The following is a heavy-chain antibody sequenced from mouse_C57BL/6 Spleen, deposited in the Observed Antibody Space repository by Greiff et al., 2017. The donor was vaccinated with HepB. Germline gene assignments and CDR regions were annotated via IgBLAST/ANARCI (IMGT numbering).Heavy chain of an antibody. D-gene: IGHD1-1*01. J-gene: IGHJ1*03. V-gene: IGHV3-6*01. Sequence: DVKLQESGPGLVKPSQSLSLTCSVTGYSITSGYYWNWIRQFPGNKLEWMGYISYDGSNNYNPSLKNRISITRDTSKNQFFLKLNSVTTEDTATYYCASPLYYGSSSDWYFDVWGTGTTVTVSS. CDR2: ISYDGSN. CDR3: ASPLYYGSSSDWYFDV. CDR1: GYSITSGYY.